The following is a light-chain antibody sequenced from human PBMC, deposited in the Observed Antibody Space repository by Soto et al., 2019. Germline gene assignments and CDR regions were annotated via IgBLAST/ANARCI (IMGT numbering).Light chain of an antibody. J-gene: IGKJ1*01. CDR2: LGS. Sequence: DIARAQYALSLPVTAGEPASISCRSSQSLLHSNGYNYLDWSLPKPGQSPQVLIYLGSNPASGVPDRFSGSGSGTDFTLKISRVEAEDFGVIYCMQPLQSWTFGQGTKVDIK. CDR3: MQPLQSWT. CDR1: QSLLHSNGYNY. V-gene: IGKV2-28*01.